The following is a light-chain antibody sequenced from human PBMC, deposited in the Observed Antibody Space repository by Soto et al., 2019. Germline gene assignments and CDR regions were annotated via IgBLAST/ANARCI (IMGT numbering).Light chain of an antibody. V-gene: IGKV3-15*01. CDR2: GAS. CDR3: QQYNNWPWT. CDR1: QNVGSN. Sequence: EVVMTQFPATLSVSPGDGATLSCRASQNVGSNLAWFQHKPGQAPRLLIYGASTRATGIPARFSGSGSGTEFTLTISSLQSEDFAVYYCQQYNNWPWTFGQGTKVDIK. J-gene: IGKJ1*01.